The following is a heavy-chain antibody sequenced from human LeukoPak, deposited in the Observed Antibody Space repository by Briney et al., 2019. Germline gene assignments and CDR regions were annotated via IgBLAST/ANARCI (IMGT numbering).Heavy chain of an antibody. CDR1: GFTISNHA. V-gene: IGHV3-13*01. Sequence: GGSLRLSCATSGFTISNHAMHWVRQATGKGLEWVSAIGTAGDTFYPGSVKGRFTISRENAKNSLSLQVNSLRAEDTAVYYCVRQQTPHGNFDYWGQGTLVTVSS. CDR2: IGTAGDT. CDR3: VRQQTPHGNFDY. J-gene: IGHJ4*02. D-gene: IGHD1-26*01.